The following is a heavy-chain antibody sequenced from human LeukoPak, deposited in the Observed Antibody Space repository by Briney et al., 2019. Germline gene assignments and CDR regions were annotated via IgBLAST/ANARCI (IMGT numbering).Heavy chain of an antibody. V-gene: IGHV3-48*02. CDR1: GFTFRSYA. Sequence: GGSLRLSCAASGFTFRSYAMQWVRQAPGKGLEWVSYITYNSGTTFYADSVKGRSTISRDNAKDSLYLQMGSLRDEDTAVYYCARDSGYSYADDYWGQGTLVTVSS. CDR3: ARDSGYSYADDY. CDR2: ITYNSGTT. J-gene: IGHJ4*02. D-gene: IGHD5-18*01.